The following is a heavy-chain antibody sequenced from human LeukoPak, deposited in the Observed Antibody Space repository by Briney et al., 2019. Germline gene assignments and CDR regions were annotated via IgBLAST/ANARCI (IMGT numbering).Heavy chain of an antibody. CDR1: GGTFSSYA. J-gene: IGHJ5*02. D-gene: IGHD4-17*01. CDR2: IIPILGIA. CDR3: ARDRHGDYGFGWFGP. V-gene: IGHV1-69*04. Sequence: SVKVSCKASGGTFSSYAISWVRQAPGQGLEWMGRIIPILGIANYAQKFQGRVTITADKSTSTAYMELSSLRSEDTAVYYCARDRHGDYGFGWFGPWGQGTLVTVSS.